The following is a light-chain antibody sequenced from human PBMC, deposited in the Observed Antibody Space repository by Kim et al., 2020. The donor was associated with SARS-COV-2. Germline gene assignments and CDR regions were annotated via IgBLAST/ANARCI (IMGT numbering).Light chain of an antibody. CDR1: QSISSN. J-gene: IGKJ1*01. Sequence: EIVLTQSPGTLSLSPGERATLSCRASQSISSNYLAWYQQKPGQAPRLLIYGASTRATGIPARFSGSGSGTEFTLTTSSLQSEDFAVYYCQQYNNWPRTFGQGTKVDIK. CDR3: QQYNNWPRT. CDR2: GAS. V-gene: IGKV3-15*01.